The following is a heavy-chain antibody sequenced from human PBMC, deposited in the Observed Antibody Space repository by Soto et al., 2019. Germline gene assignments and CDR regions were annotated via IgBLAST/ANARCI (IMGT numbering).Heavy chain of an antibody. D-gene: IGHD3-10*01. J-gene: IGHJ6*02. CDR2: LDGAGGST. CDR1: GFTFSDFA. V-gene: IGHV3-23*01. CDR3: AAPRDEYGSGVSWFTYGMGI. Sequence: GGSLRLSCLASGFTFSDFAMTWVRHVPGRGLEWVASLDGAGGSTYYAESVRGRFSISRDNSQNTLFLQMKRLTVDDTAIYYCAAPRDEYGSGVSWFTYGMGIWGQGTTVTVSS.